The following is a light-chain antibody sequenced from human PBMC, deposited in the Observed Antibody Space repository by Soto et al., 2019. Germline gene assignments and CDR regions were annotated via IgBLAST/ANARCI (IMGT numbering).Light chain of an antibody. CDR1: QNINSY. Sequence: DIQMTQSPSSLSASVGDRVTISCRASQNINSYVNWYQQKPGTAPNLLIYATSSLQNGVPSRLGGSRTVTDFTLTVIRLPPEDITTYCCQQRYNIPLSFGGGTKVEIK. J-gene: IGKJ4*01. CDR2: ATS. V-gene: IGKV1-39*01. CDR3: QQRYNIPLS.